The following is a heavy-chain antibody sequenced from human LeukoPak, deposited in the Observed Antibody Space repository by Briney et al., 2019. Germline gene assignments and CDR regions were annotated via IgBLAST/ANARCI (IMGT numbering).Heavy chain of an antibody. CDR3: ARDIGSGWSYYFDY. CDR1: GGSISGYY. CDR2: IYYSGST. Sequence: SQTLSLTCAVYGGSISGYYWSWIRQPPGKGLEWIGYIYYSGSTNYNPSLKSRVTISADKSKNQFSLKLSSVTAADTAVYYCARDIGSGWSYYFDYWGQGTLATVSS. J-gene: IGHJ4*02. D-gene: IGHD6-19*01. V-gene: IGHV4-59*12.